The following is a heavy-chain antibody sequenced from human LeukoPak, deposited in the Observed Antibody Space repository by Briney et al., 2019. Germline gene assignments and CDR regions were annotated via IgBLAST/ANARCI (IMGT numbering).Heavy chain of an antibody. CDR1: GGSISSYY. CDR3: ASRPSYDSSSWYYFDY. J-gene: IGHJ4*02. D-gene: IGHD6-13*01. V-gene: IGHV4-59*01. CDR2: IYYSGST. Sequence: PSETLSLTCTVSGGSISSYYWSWIRRPPVKGLEWIGCIYYSGSTNYNPSLKSRVTISVDTSKNKFSLALSSVTAADTAVYYCASRPSYDSSSWYYFDYWGQGTLVTVSS.